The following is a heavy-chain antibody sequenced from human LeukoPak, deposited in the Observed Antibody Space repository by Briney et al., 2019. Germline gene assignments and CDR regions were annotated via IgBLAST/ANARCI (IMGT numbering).Heavy chain of an antibody. J-gene: IGHJ4*02. CDR1: GGSFSGYY. Sequence: SETLSLTCAVYGGSFSGYYWSWIRQPPGKGLEWIGEINHSGSTNYNPSLKSRVTISVDTSKNQFSLKLSSVTAADTAVYYCARFLIAAAGTFDYWGQGTLVTVSS. CDR2: INHSGST. D-gene: IGHD6-13*01. V-gene: IGHV4-34*01. CDR3: ARFLIAAAGTFDY.